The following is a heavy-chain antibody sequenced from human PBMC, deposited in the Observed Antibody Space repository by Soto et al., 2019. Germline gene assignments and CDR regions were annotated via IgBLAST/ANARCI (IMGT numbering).Heavy chain of an antibody. D-gene: IGHD2-21*02. Sequence: SVKVSCKASGGTFSSYAISWVRQAPGQGLEWMGGIIPIFGTANYAQKFQGRVTITADESTSTAYMELSSLRSEDTAVYYCASFVVVTPPSYYYYGMDVWGQGTTVTVSS. CDR2: IIPIFGTA. J-gene: IGHJ6*02. CDR1: GGTFSSYA. V-gene: IGHV1-69*13. CDR3: ASFVVVTPPSYYYYGMDV.